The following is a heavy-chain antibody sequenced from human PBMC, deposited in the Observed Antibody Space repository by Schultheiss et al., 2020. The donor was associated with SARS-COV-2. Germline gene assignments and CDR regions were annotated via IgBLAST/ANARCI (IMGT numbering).Heavy chain of an antibody. D-gene: IGHD2-2*01. CDR1: GFTFSSYA. V-gene: IGHV3-7*01. J-gene: IGHJ5*02. CDR3: ARGRVVVDWFDP. Sequence: GGSLRLSCAASGFTFSSYAMHWVRQAPGKGLEWVANIKQDGSEKYYVDSVKGRFTISRDNAKNSLYLQMNSLRAEDTAVYYCARGRVVVDWFDPWGQGTLVTVSS. CDR2: IKQDGSEK.